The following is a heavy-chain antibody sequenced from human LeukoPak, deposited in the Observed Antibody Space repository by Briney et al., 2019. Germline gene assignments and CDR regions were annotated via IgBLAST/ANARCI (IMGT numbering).Heavy chain of an antibody. CDR2: IDTSGSYI. CDR3: ARGRSITLLRGVAMSDGFGI. J-gene: IGHJ3*02. V-gene: IGHV3-21*01. Sequence: PGGSLRLSCTASGFTFTSYGMNWVRRAPGKGLEWVSFIDTSGSYIYYGDSLKGRVTISRDNAKNSLYLQMNGLRAEDTAVYYCARGRSITLLRGVAMSDGFGIWGQGAMVTVSS. D-gene: IGHD3-10*01. CDR1: GFTFTSYG.